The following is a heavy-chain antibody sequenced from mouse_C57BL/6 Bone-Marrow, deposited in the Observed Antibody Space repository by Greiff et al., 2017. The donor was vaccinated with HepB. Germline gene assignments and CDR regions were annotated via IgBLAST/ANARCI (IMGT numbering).Heavy chain of an antibody. D-gene: IGHD2-4*01. CDR1: GYTFTGYW. CDR2: ILPGSGST. J-gene: IGHJ1*03. V-gene: IGHV1-9*01. CDR3: ARYYEYDDGGRWYFDV. Sequence: VQLQQSGAELMKPGASVKLSCKATGYTFTGYWIEWVKQRPGHGLEWIGEILPGSGSTNYNEKFKGKATFTAVTSSNTAYMQLSSLTTEDSAIYYCARYYEYDDGGRWYFDVWGTGTTVTVSS.